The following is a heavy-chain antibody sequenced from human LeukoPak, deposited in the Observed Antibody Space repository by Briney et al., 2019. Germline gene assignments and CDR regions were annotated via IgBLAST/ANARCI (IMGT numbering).Heavy chain of an antibody. CDR1: GYTFTGYY. D-gene: IGHD6-19*01. CDR2: INPNSGGT. J-gene: IGHJ4*02. Sequence: SVKVSCMASGYTFTGYYMHWVRQAPGQGLEWMGWINPNSGGTNYAQKFQGWVTMTRDTSISTAYMELSRLRSDDTVVYYCARDPSSGWYVFDYWGQGTLVTVSS. CDR3: ARDPSSGWYVFDY. V-gene: IGHV1-2*04.